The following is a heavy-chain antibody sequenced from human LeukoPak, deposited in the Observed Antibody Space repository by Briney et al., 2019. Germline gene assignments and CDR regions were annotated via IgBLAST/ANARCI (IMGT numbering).Heavy chain of an antibody. V-gene: IGHV4-59*08. J-gene: IGHJ4*02. Sequence: SETLSLTCTVSGGSISSYYWSWLRQPPGKGLEWIGYIYYSGSTNYNPSLKSRVTISVDTSKNQFSLKLSSVTAADTAVYYCARQNYGDFCDYWGQGTLVTVSS. CDR1: GGSISSYY. CDR2: IYYSGST. D-gene: IGHD4-17*01. CDR3: ARQNYGDFCDY.